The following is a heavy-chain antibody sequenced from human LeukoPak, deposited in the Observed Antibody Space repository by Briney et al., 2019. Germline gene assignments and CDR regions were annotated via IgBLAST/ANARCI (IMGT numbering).Heavy chain of an antibody. V-gene: IGHV3-73*01. Sequence: GGSLRLSCAASGFTFSSYTMNWVRQASGKGLESVGRIRSKANSYATAYAASVKGRFTISRDDSKNTAYLQMNSLKTEDTAVYYCTRLTTELGYYYGMDVWGQGTTVTVSS. CDR3: TRLTTELGYYYGMDV. D-gene: IGHD3-3*01. CDR2: IRSKANSYAT. CDR1: GFTFSSYT. J-gene: IGHJ6*02.